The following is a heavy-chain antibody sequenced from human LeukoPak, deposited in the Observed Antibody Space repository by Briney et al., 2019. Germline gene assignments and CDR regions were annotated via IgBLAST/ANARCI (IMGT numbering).Heavy chain of an antibody. CDR1: GFTFDDYS. J-gene: IGHJ6*02. CDR3: TKDLSSQWFTDIRHYGMNV. Sequence: GGSLRLSCAASGFTFDDYSMHWVRQAPGKGLEWAAGISWHSRSIGYADSVKGRFTISRDNAKNSVSLQMNSLRTEDTALYYCTKDLSSQWFTDIRHYGMNVWGQGTTVAVSS. D-gene: IGHD3-22*01. CDR2: ISWHSRSI. V-gene: IGHV3-9*01.